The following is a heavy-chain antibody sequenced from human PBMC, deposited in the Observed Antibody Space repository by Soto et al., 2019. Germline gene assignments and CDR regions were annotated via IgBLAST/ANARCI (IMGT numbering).Heavy chain of an antibody. CDR2: FFGDDQK. CDR1: GFSINTASRG. J-gene: IGHJ5*02. V-gene: IGHV2-5*02. CDR3: AQRDTRETNYFDP. Sequence: QITLKESGPTVVKPTQTLTMTCTFSGFSINTASRGVAWIRQPPGKALEWLALFFGDDQKYYSASLKNRLTVTKGNSSNQVVLTLINVDPVDTATYFCAQRDTRETNYFDPWGQGPLLTVSS. D-gene: IGHD1-7*01.